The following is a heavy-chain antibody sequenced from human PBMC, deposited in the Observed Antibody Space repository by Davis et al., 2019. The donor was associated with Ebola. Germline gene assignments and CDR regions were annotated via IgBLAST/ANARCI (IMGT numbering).Heavy chain of an antibody. CDR1: GYTFISYG. D-gene: IGHD2-2*01. CDR3: ARGLRDIVVVPAANLFDY. CDR2: INPNSGGT. V-gene: IGHV1-2*06. Sequence: ASVKVSCKASGYTFISYGISWVRQAPGQGLEWMGRINPNSGGTNYAQKFQGRVTMTRDTSISTAYMELSRLRSDDTAVYYCARGLRDIVVVPAANLFDYWGQGTLVTVSS. J-gene: IGHJ4*02.